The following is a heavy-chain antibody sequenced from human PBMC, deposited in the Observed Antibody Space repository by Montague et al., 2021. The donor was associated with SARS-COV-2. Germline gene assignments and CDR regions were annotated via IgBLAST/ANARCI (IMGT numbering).Heavy chain of an antibody. V-gene: IGHV4-59*08. Sequence: SETLSLTCTVSGVSVTDYYWSWIRQPPGKGPEWVGDVYYNKGTKFNPSLKSRVAISVDTSKNQFSLRLTSETAADTAFYYCVRHSHYDGLNGPPDFWGQGTLVTVSS. CDR3: VRHSHYDGLNGPPDF. D-gene: IGHD3-9*01. CDR1: GVSVTDYY. J-gene: IGHJ4*02. CDR2: VYYNKGT.